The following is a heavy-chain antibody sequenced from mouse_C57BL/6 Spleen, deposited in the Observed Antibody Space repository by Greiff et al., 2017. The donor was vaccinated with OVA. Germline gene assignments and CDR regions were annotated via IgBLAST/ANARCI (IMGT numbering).Heavy chain of an antibody. CDR1: GFTFSSYA. V-gene: IGHV5-9-1*02. D-gene: IGHD1-1*01. CDR3: TRDGEDYYGSSRYYYAMDY. J-gene: IGHJ4*01. Sequence: EVMLVESGEGLVKPGGSLKLSCAASGFTFSSYAMSWVRQTPEKRLEWVAYISSGGDYIYYADTVKGRFTISRDNARNTLYLQMSSLKSEDTAMYYCTRDGEDYYGSSRYYYAMDYWGQGTSVTVSS. CDR2: ISSGGDYI.